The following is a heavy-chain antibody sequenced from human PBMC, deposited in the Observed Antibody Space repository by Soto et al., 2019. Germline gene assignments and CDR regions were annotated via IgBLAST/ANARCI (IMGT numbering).Heavy chain of an antibody. J-gene: IGHJ4*02. D-gene: IGHD3-22*01. Sequence: GGSLRLSCAASGFTFSSYAMSWVRQAPGKGLEWVSAISGSGGSTYYADSVKGRFTISRDNSKNTLYLQMNSLRAEDTAVYYCAKDSVGTMIVVGVFDYWGQGTLVTVSS. CDR3: AKDSVGTMIVVGVFDY. CDR1: GFTFSSYA. V-gene: IGHV3-23*01. CDR2: ISGSGGST.